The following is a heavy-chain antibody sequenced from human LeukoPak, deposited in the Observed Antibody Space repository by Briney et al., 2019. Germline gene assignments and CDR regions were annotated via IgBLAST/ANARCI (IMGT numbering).Heavy chain of an antibody. Sequence: GGSLSLSCAASGFTFSSYFWMHWVRHAPRKGLVWVSRIKCYGSSSTYEDSLKGRFTISRDSAKNSLYLQMNTLRAADTAVYYCVRDLDLGGYSSFEYWGQGTLVTVSS. CDR2: IKCYGSSS. CDR3: VRDLDLGGYSSFEY. J-gene: IGHJ4*02. D-gene: IGHD4-23*01. V-gene: IGHV3-74*01. CDR1: GFTFSSYFW.